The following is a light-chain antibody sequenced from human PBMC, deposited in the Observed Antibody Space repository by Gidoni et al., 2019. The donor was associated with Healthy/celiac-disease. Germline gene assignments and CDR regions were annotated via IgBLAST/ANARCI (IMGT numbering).Light chain of an antibody. Sequence: DIQLTQSPSSLSASVGDRVTITCQASQDISNYLNWYQQKPGKAPKLLNYDASNLETGVPARFSGSGSGTDFTFTSSSLQPEDIATYYCQQYDNLLMYTFGQGTKLEIK. V-gene: IGKV1-33*01. CDR2: DAS. J-gene: IGKJ2*01. CDR3: QQYDNLLMYT. CDR1: QDISNY.